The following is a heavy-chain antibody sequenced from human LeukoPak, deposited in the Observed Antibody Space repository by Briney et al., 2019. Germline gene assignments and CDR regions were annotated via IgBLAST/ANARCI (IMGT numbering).Heavy chain of an antibody. CDR3: ARSFYDSRGYSHFDP. CDR1: GYTFTNHG. CDR2: ISTNNGNT. Sequence: ASVKVSCKASGYTFTNHGISWVRQAPGQGLEWMGWISTNNGNTNYAQKLQGRVTMTTDTSASTAYMELRSLRSDDTAVYYCARSFYDSRGYSHFDPWGQGTLVTVSS. J-gene: IGHJ5*02. V-gene: IGHV1-18*01. D-gene: IGHD3-22*01.